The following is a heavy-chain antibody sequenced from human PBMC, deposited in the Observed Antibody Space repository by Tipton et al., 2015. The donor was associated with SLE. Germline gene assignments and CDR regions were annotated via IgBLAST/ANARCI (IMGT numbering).Heavy chain of an antibody. D-gene: IGHD2-15*01. CDR2: ISSDGSNK. V-gene: IGHV3-30-3*01. Sequence: SLRLSCAASGFTFSSYTMYWVRQAPGKGLECVAVISSDGSNKYYADSVKGRFTISRDSSKNTLYLQMNNLRPEDTAVYYCAKERAPYCSGVTCYDYFAMDVWGQGTTVTVSS. J-gene: IGHJ6*02. CDR3: AKERAPYCSGVTCYDYFAMDV. CDR1: GFTFSSYT.